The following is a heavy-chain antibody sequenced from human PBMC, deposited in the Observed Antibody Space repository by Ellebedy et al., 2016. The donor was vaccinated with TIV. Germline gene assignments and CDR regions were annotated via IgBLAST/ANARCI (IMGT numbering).Heavy chain of an antibody. D-gene: IGHD7-27*01. V-gene: IGHV7-4-1*02. Sequence: AASVKVSCKASGYTFASYGVNWVRQAPGQGLEWMGWINTNSGNPTYAQAFTGRIVFSLDTSVSTAYLQSSSLRAEDSAVYYCARTGIWGNAFDIWGQGTMVTVSS. J-gene: IGHJ3*02. CDR1: GYTFASYG. CDR2: INTNSGNP. CDR3: ARTGIWGNAFDI.